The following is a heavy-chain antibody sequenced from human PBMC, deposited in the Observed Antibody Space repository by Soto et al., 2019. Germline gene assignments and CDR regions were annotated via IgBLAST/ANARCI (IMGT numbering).Heavy chain of an antibody. CDR3: AKEYEYSSGWERIDY. CDR2: ISGSGIST. D-gene: IGHD6-19*01. Sequence: EVQLLESGGGLVQSGGSLRLSCAASGFTFSSYAMSWVRQAPGKGLEWVSAISGSGISTYYADAVKGLFTISRDNSKNTLYLQMNSLRAEDTAVYYCAKEYEYSSGWERIDYWGQGTLVTVSS. J-gene: IGHJ4*02. CDR1: GFTFSSYA. V-gene: IGHV3-23*01.